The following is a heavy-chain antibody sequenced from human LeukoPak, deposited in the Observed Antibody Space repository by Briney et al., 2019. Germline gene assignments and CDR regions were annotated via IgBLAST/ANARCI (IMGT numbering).Heavy chain of an antibody. Sequence: GGSLRLSCAASGFTFSSYSMNWVRQAPGKGLEWVGRIKSKTDGGTTDYAAPVKGRFTISRDDSKNTLYLQMNSLKTEDTAVYYCCIAAADTLDYWGQGTLVTVSS. CDR1: GFTFSSYS. CDR3: CIAAADTLDY. CDR2: IKSKTDGGTT. V-gene: IGHV3-15*01. D-gene: IGHD6-13*01. J-gene: IGHJ4*02.